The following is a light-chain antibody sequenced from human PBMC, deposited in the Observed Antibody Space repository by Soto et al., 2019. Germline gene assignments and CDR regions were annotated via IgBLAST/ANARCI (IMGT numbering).Light chain of an antibody. J-gene: IGKJ3*01. CDR3: QQYGSSRT. Sequence: EIVLTQSPGTLSLSPGERATLSCRASQSVSSSYLAWYQQKPGQAPRLLIYGASSRATGIPDRFSGSGSGTDFTLTINRLEPEDFAVYYCQQYGSSRTFGPGTKVDLK. CDR1: QSVSSSY. CDR2: GAS. V-gene: IGKV3-20*01.